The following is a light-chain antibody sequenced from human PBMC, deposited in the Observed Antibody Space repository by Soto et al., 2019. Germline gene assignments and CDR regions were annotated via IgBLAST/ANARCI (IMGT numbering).Light chain of an antibody. V-gene: IGLV2-8*01. Sequence: QSVLTQPPSPSGSPGQSVTISCTGTSSAVGGYNYVSWYQHHPGKAPKLIIYEVYKRPSGVPDRFSGSKSGNTAALTVSGLQAEDEADYYCSSYVGTNSYVFGTGTKVTVL. CDR3: SSYVGTNSYV. J-gene: IGLJ1*01. CDR2: EVY. CDR1: SSAVGGYNY.